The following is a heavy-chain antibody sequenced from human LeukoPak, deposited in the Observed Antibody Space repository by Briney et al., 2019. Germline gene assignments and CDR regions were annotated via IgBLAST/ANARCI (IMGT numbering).Heavy chain of an antibody. CDR1: GFTFSTYS. V-gene: IGHV3-21*01. J-gene: IGHJ1*01. CDR3: ARGSLFSSGWYRRGDTPKYFQH. Sequence: PGGSLRLSCAASGFTFSTYSMNWVRQAPGKGLEWVSSISSSSSYIYYADSVKGRFTISRDNAKNSPYLQLNSLRAEDTAVYYCARGSLFSSGWYRRGDTPKYFQHWGQGTLVTVSS. CDR2: ISSSSSYI. D-gene: IGHD6-13*01.